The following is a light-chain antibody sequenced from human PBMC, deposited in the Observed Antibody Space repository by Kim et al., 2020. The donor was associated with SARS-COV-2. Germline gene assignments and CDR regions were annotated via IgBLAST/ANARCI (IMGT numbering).Light chain of an antibody. CDR3: QQYGSSPRS. CDR1: QSVSNNY. CDR2: GAS. J-gene: IGKJ2*01. Sequence: LTQGDRATLSCRASQSVSNNYLAWYQQRPGQAHRLLIYGASGRSTGIPDRFSGGGSGTDFTLTISRLEPEDFAVYYCQQYGSSPRSFGKGTKLEI. V-gene: IGKV3-20*01.